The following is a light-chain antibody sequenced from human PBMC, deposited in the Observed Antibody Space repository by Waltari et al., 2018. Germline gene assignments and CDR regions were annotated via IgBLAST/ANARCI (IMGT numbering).Light chain of an antibody. Sequence: EIILTQSPPTVSVSPGARITLACRASEGIAMNYHAWYQHKPGQAPRLLFYATSTRATGIPDRFSASGSGTDFTLTVSRLEPEDFAVYFCQQYGGPPPLTFGGGTKVEIK. V-gene: IGKV3-20*01. CDR1: EGIAMNY. J-gene: IGKJ4*01. CDR2: ATS. CDR3: QQYGGPPPLT.